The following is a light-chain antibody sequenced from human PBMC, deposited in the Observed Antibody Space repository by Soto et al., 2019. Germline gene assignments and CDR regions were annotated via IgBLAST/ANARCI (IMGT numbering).Light chain of an antibody. Sequence: ETVMTQSPGTLSVSLGERATLSCRASQSVSIHLAWYQQKPGQAPRLLIYDTSTRATGIPARFSGSGSGTDFTLKISRVEAEDVGVYYCMQALQTPPITFGQGTRLEIK. V-gene: IGKV3-15*01. CDR1: QSVSIH. J-gene: IGKJ5*01. CDR3: MQALQTPPIT. CDR2: DTS.